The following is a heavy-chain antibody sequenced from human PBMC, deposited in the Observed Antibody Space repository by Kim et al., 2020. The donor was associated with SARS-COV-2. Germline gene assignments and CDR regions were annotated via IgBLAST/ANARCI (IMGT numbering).Heavy chain of an antibody. V-gene: IGHV3-30*04. CDR1: GFTFSSYA. Sequence: GGSLRLSCAASGFTFSSYAMHWVRQAPGKGLEWVAVISYDGSNKYYADSVKGRFTISRDNSKNTLYLQMNSLRAEDTAVYYCASGNLYYDSSVNTHLDYWGQGTLVTVSS. CDR3: ASGNLYYDSSVNTHLDY. J-gene: IGHJ4*02. D-gene: IGHD3-22*01. CDR2: ISYDGSNK.